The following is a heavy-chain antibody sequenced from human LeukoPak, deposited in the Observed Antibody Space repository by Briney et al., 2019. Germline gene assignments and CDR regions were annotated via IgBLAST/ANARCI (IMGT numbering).Heavy chain of an antibody. V-gene: IGHV4-34*12. CDR1: GYSLTNHY. D-gene: IGHD6-13*01. CDR3: ARGPAALHP. CDR2: VLHTGST. J-gene: IGHJ5*02. Sequence: SETLSLTCAVHGYSLTNHYWIWIRQPPGKGLEWIAEVLHTGSTNCNPSFKSRVTISVDTSKNQFFLNLTSVTAADTAAYYCARGPAALHPWGQGLLVTVSS.